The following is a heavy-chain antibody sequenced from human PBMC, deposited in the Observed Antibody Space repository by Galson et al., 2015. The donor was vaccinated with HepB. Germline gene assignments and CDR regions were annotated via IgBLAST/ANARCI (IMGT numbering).Heavy chain of an antibody. Sequence: SLRLSCAASGFTFSSYAMSWVRQAPGKGLEWVSAISGSGGSTYYADSVKGRFTISRDNSKNTLYLQMNSLRAEDTAVYYCANRGSYLYWYFDLWGRGTLVTVSS. J-gene: IGHJ2*01. D-gene: IGHD1-26*01. CDR1: GFTFSSYA. CDR3: ANRGSYLYWYFDL. CDR2: ISGSGGST. V-gene: IGHV3-23*01.